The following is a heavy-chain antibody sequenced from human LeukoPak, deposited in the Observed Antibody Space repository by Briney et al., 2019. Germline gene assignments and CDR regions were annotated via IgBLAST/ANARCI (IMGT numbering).Heavy chain of an antibody. CDR2: INHSGST. CDR3: ARGTGVIMNWFDP. D-gene: IGHD3-10*01. Sequence: SETLSLTCAVYGGSFSCYYWSWIRQPPGKGLEWIGEINHSGSTNYNPSLKSRVTISVDTSKNQFSLKLSSVTAADTAVYYCARGTGVIMNWFDPWGQGTLVTVSS. V-gene: IGHV4-34*01. J-gene: IGHJ5*02. CDR1: GGSFSCYY.